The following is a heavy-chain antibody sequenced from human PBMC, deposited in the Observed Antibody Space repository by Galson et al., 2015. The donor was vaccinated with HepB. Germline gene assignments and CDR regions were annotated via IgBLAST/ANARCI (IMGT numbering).Heavy chain of an antibody. CDR2: ISYTGST. Sequence: LSLTCAVSGNSISSTRDLWDWIRQPPGKGLEWIASISYTGSTYYNPSLKSRVTISVDTSKNQFSLKVTSVTAADTAVYYCASGDALHVWGQGTLVTVSS. J-gene: IGHJ3*01. V-gene: IGHV4-39*01. CDR1: GNSISSTRDL. CDR3: ASGDALHV. D-gene: IGHD1-14*01.